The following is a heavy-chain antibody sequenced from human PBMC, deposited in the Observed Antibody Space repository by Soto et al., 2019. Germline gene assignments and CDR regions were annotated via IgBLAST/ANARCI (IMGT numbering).Heavy chain of an antibody. CDR2: IGESGTPT. CDR1: GFTFSSYA. J-gene: IGHJ6*04. V-gene: IGHV3-23*01. CDR3: ARYIPGVRYYGMDV. D-gene: IGHD2-2*01. Sequence: EVQLLESGGGLVQPGGSLRLSCAASGFTFSSYAMKWVRQAPGKGLEWVSLIGESGTPTYYADSVKGRFTISRDNSGNTLFLEMYSLRAEDTAVYYCARYIPGVRYYGMDVWGTGTTVTVSS.